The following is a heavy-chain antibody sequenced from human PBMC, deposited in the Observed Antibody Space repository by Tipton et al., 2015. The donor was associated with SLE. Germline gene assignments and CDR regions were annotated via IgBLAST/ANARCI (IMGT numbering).Heavy chain of an antibody. V-gene: IGHV4-59*01. D-gene: IGHD6-19*01. CDR2: IYYSGST. Sequence: TLSLTCIVSGGSISTNYWSWIRQPAGKGLEWIGYIYYSGSTNYNPSPKSRVTMSIDTPKSQFFLKVSFMTAADTAVFYCAKGSGWYKDWGQGMLVTVSS. CDR3: AKGSGWYKD. CDR1: GGSISTNY. J-gene: IGHJ4*02.